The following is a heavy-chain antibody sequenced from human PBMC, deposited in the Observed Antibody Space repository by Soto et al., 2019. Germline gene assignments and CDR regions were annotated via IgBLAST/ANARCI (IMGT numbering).Heavy chain of an antibody. CDR3: ARPPVPQIYCYFDL. V-gene: IGHV3-33*01. Sequence: QVQLVESGGGLVQPGRSLRLSCAASGFTFSNYGMHWVRQAPRRGLEWVAVILDDGSNKYYTDSVKGRFTISRDNSKNTLYLQMNSLRVEDTAVYYCARPPVPQIYCYFDLWGRGTRVAVSS. D-gene: IGHD6-6*01. CDR2: ILDDGSNK. J-gene: IGHJ2*01. CDR1: GFTFSNYG.